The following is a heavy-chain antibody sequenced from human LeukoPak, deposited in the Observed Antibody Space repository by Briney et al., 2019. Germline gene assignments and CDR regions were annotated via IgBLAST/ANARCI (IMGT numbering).Heavy chain of an antibody. CDR2: IYTSGST. J-gene: IGHJ4*02. Sequence: SETLSLTCTVSGGSISSYYWSWIRQPAGKGLEWIGRIYTSGSTNYNPSLKSRVTMSVDTSKSQFSLNLSSMTAADTAVYYCASQAATGNYFDQWGQGTLVTVSS. CDR1: GGSISSYY. CDR3: ASQAATGNYFDQ. V-gene: IGHV4-4*07. D-gene: IGHD6-13*01.